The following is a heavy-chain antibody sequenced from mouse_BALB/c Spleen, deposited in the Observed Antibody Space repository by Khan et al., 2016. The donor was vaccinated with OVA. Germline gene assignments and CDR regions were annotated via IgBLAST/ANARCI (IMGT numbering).Heavy chain of an antibody. D-gene: IGHD3-3*01. CDR1: GFTFSSYA. CDR2: ISSGGFT. V-gene: IGHV5-6-5*01. CDR3: TEGFFLYYFDS. Sequence: EVQRVESGGGLVKPGGSLKLSCAASGFTFSSYAMSWVRQTPETRLEGVASISSGGFTYYPDSVKGRVTISRDKARDILYLQMSSLRSEDTALYSCTEGFFLYYFDSWGQGTTLPVSS. J-gene: IGHJ2*01.